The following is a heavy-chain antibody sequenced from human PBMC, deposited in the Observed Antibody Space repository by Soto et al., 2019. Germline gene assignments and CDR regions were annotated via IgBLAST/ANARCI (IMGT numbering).Heavy chain of an antibody. D-gene: IGHD2-15*01. CDR2: IAHKGDVGAP. CDR3: TTGLWWPDI. J-gene: IGHJ4*02. Sequence: EVQLVESGGGSVKPGGSLRLSCAASGFTFDNAWMNWVRQAPGKGLEWVGRIAHKGDVGAPDYTTPVDGRFTISRDDSKNTLYLQMNSLKTEDTAVYYCTTGLWWPDIWGQGTLVTVSS. V-gene: IGHV3-15*04. CDR1: GFTFDNAW.